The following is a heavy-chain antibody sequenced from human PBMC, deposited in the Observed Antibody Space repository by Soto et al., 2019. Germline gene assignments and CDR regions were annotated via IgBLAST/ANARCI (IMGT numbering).Heavy chain of an antibody. CDR3: ARHMRAVASPLGY. CDR2: IYYNGNA. D-gene: IGHD6-19*01. Sequence: LSLTCSVSGGSFSNTIYYWAWVRQPPGKGLEWIGSIYYNGNAFYNPSLKSRVTISVDSSKSQFSLKVTSVTAADTAVYYCARHMRAVASPLGYWGQGALVTVSS. J-gene: IGHJ4*02. V-gene: IGHV4-39*01. CDR1: GGSFSNTIYY.